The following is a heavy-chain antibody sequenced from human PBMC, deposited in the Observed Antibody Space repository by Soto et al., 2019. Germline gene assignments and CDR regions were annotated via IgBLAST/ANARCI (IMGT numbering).Heavy chain of an antibody. CDR1: GYTFTSYG. D-gene: IGHD3-22*01. CDR3: AKTKNYYDSSGHILNWFAP. V-gene: IGHV1-18*01. Sequence: GASVKVSCKASGYTFTSYGISWVRQAPGQGLEWMGWISAYNGNTNYAQKLQGRVTMTTDTSTSTAYMELRSLRSDDTAVYYCAKTKNYYDSSGHILNWFAPWGQGTLVTVSS. CDR2: ISAYNGNT. J-gene: IGHJ5*02.